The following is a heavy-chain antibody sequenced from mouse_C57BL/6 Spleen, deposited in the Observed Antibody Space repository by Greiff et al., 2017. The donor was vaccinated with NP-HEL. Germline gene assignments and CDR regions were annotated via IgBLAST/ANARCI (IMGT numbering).Heavy chain of an antibody. V-gene: IGHV2-3*01. D-gene: IGHD2-13*01. CDR2: IWGDGST. CDR1: GFSLTSYG. Sequence: VKLVESGPGLVAPSQSLSITCTVSGFSLTSYGVSWVRQPPGQGLEWLGVIWGDGSTNYHSALISRLSISTDNSTSQVFLKLNSLQTDDTATYYCANIYYGDNEERYYAMDYWGQGTSVTVSS. J-gene: IGHJ4*01. CDR3: ANIYYGDNEERYYAMDY.